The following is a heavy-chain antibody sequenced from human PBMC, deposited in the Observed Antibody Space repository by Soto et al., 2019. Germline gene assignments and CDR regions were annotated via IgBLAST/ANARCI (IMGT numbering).Heavy chain of an antibody. V-gene: IGHV3-23*01. CDR3: AKEDDAWTNGYLVI. D-gene: IGHD3-22*01. CDR1: GFSFSSYD. J-gene: IGHJ3*02. CDR2: ISGSGDRA. Sequence: EVRLLESGGGLVQPGGSLRLSCAASGFSFSSYDMSWVRQAPGKGLEWVSAISGSGDRAYYADSVKGRFTISRDNSKNTLYVQMTRLKDEDTSRYCCAKEDDAWTNGYLVILGQGTMVPVS.